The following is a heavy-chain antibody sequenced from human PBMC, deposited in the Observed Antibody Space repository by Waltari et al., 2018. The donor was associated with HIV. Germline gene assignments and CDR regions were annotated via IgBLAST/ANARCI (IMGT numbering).Heavy chain of an antibody. Sequence: EVQLVESGGGLVKPGGSLRLSCAASGLTFSSYSMNWVRQAPGKGLEWVSSISSSSSYIYYADSVKGRFTISRDNAKNSLYLQMNSLRAEDTAVYYCARDRPPITGTTWGYYYYYGMDVWGQGP. CDR1: GLTFSSYS. J-gene: IGHJ6*02. V-gene: IGHV3-21*01. CDR2: ISSSSSYI. CDR3: ARDRPPITGTTWGYYYYYGMDV. D-gene: IGHD1-7*01.